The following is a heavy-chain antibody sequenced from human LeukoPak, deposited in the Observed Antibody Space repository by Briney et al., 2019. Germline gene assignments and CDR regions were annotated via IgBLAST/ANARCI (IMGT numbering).Heavy chain of an antibody. J-gene: IGHJ5*02. V-gene: IGHV1-18*01. D-gene: IGHD2-2*03. CDR3: ARVNLDIVLINWCDP. CDR2: ISAYNGNT. CDR1: GYTFTIYG. Sequence: GASVTVSFKASGYTFTIYGISWVRQAPGQGLEWMGWISAYNGNTNYAQKLQGRVTMTTDTSTSTAYMELRSLRSDDTAVYYCARVNLDIVLINWCDPWGEGTLVTVSS.